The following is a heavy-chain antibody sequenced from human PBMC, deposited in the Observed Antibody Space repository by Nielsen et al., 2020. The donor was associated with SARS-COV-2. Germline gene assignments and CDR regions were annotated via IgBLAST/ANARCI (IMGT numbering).Heavy chain of an antibody. CDR2: IYYSGST. CDR1: GGSISSYY. CDR3: ARDNWRGGAFDI. J-gene: IGHJ3*02. Sequence: SETLSLTCTVSGGSISSYYWSWIRQPPGKGLEWIGYIYYSGSTNYNPSLKSRVTISVDTPKNQFSLKLSSVTAADTAVYYCARDNWRGGAFDIWGQGTMVTVSS. D-gene: IGHD1-20*01. V-gene: IGHV4-59*13.